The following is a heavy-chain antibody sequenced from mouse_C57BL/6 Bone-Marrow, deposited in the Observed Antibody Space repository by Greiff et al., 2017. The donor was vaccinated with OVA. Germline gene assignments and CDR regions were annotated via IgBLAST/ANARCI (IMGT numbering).Heavy chain of an antibody. D-gene: IGHD1-1*01. CDR2: LLPGSGST. Sequence: QVQLQQSGAELMKPGASVKLSCKATGYTFTGYWIEWVKQRPGHGLECLFALLPGSGSTTYNEKFKGKATFTADTSSNTAYMQLSSLTTEDSAIYYCARGGNYYGSSLYYAMDYWGQGTSVTVSS. V-gene: IGHV1-9*01. CDR1: GYTFTGYW. J-gene: IGHJ4*01. CDR3: ARGGNYYGSSLYYAMDY.